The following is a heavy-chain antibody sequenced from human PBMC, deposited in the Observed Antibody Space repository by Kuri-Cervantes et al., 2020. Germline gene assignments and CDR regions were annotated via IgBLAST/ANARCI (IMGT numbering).Heavy chain of an antibody. CDR3: AHSIVVVPTGQSYYYSYMDV. D-gene: IGHD2-2*01. CDR2: IFWDDDK. J-gene: IGHJ6*03. Sequence: SGPTLVKPTQTLTLTRTFSVFSHRNSGVSVGWIRQPPGKPLEWLGYIFWDDDKRYSPSLKTRLTITKDTSKKQVVLRMTNMDPVDTGTYYCAHSIVVVPTGQSYYYSYMDVWGKGTTVTVSS. V-gene: IGHV2-5*02. CDR1: VFSHRNSGVS.